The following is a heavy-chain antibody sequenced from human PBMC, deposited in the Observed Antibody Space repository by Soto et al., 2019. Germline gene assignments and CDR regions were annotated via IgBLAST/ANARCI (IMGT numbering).Heavy chain of an antibody. Sequence: VASVKVSCKASGYTFTSYDINWVRQATGQGLEWMGWMNPNSGNTGYAQKFQGRVTMTRNTSISTAYMELSSLRSEDTAVYYCASGPEGYCTNGVCYSPSRYYYYGMDVWGQGTTVIFSS. CDR2: MNPNSGNT. CDR3: ASGPEGYCTNGVCYSPSRYYYYGMDV. D-gene: IGHD2-8*01. J-gene: IGHJ6*02. CDR1: GYTFTSYD. V-gene: IGHV1-8*01.